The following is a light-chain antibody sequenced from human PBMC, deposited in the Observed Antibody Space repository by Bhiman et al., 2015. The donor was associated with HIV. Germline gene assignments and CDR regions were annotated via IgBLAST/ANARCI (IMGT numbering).Light chain of an antibody. Sequence: QSALTQPPSASGSLGQSVTISCAGTYSDIGFFPYVSWYQQHPGKVPKVLIFEVNKRPSGVPVRFSGSKSGTSASLAITGLQAEDEADYYCSSYTISNTYVFGTGTKVTVL. V-gene: IGLV2-8*01. CDR2: EVN. CDR3: SSYTISNTYV. J-gene: IGLJ1*01. CDR1: YSDIGFFPY.